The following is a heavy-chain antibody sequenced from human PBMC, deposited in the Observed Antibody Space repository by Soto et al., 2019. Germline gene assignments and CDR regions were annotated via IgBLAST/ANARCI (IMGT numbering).Heavy chain of an antibody. CDR3: ARDPGVGGYYYYGMDV. V-gene: IGHV3-33*01. CDR2: IWYDGSNK. CDR1: GFTFSSYG. D-gene: IGHD3-3*01. J-gene: IGHJ6*02. Sequence: PGGSLRLSCAASGFTFSSYGMHWVRQAPGKGLEWVAVIWYDGSNKYYADSVKGRFTISRDNSKNTLYLQVNSLRAEDTAVYYCARDPGVGGYYYYGMDVWGQGTTVTVSS.